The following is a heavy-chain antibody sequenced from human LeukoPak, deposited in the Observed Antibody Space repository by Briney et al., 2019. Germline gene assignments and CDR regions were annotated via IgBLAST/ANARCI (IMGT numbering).Heavy chain of an antibody. D-gene: IGHD4-11*01. CDR3: AKCPNDDSNYLFDY. CDR1: GYTFSSYA. V-gene: IGHV3-23*01. Sequence: GGSLRLSCAASGYTFSSYAMSWVRQVPGKGLEWVSVITGSGDRPYYADSVKGRFTVSRDNSKNTLYLQINSLKTEETAVYYCAKCPNDDSNYLFDYWGQGTLVTVSS. CDR2: ITGSGDRP. J-gene: IGHJ4*02.